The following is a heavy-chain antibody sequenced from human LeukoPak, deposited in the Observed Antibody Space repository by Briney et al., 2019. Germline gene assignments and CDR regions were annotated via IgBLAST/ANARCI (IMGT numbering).Heavy chain of an antibody. CDR2: LGPTGRST. CDR1: GFTFNNYA. V-gene: IGHV3-23*01. Sequence: GGSLRLSCTVSGFTFNNYAIAWVRQAPGEGLEWVSALGPTGRSTYYADSVKGRFTISRDNSKNTLYLQMNSLRADDTAVYYCAKGGQQQIVRGDYFDYWGQGTPVTVSS. J-gene: IGHJ4*02. CDR3: AKGGQQQIVRGDYFDY. D-gene: IGHD6-13*01.